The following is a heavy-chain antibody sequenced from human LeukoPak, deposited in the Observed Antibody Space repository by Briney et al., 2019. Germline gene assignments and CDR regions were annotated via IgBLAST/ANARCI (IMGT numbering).Heavy chain of an antibody. J-gene: IGHJ4*02. CDR3: ARGYGDYSSFDY. Sequence: ASVKVSCKASGYTFTIYYMHWVRQAPGQGLEWMGIINPSGGSTSYAQKFQGRVTMTRDASTSTVYMDLSSLRCEDTAVYYRARGYGDYSSFDYWGQGTLVTVSS. V-gene: IGHV1-46*01. CDR1: GYTFTIYY. CDR2: INPSGGST. D-gene: IGHD4-17*01.